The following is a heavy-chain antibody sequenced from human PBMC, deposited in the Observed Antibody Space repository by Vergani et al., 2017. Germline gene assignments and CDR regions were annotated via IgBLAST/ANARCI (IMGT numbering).Heavy chain of an antibody. D-gene: IGHD2-2*01. CDR2: INPNSGGT. V-gene: IGHV1-2*02. CDR1: GYTFTAYF. Sequence: VQLVQSGAEVKKPGASVKVSCKASGYTFTAYFMHWVRQAPGQGLEWMGWINPNSGGTSYAQKFQGTVTMTRDTSISTAYMELSNLRSDDTAGYYCARVGTSSNRDYFDFWGQGTLVTGSS. CDR3: ARVGTSSNRDYFDF. J-gene: IGHJ4*03.